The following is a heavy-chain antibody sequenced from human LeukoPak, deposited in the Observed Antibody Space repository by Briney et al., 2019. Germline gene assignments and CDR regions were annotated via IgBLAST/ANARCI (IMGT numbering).Heavy chain of an antibody. CDR1: GLMFSTYW. Sequence: GGSLRLSCAATGLMFSTYWMTWVRQPPGKGREWVASIKHNGGEKYYLASVKGRFTISRDNAKNSLYLQMYSLRAEDTAVYYCARVGPYTNGWYSDAFYNCGQGTMVTVSS. CDR2: IKHNGGEK. CDR3: ARVGPYTNGWYSDAFYN. D-gene: IGHD6-19*01. V-gene: IGHV3-7*01. J-gene: IGHJ3*02.